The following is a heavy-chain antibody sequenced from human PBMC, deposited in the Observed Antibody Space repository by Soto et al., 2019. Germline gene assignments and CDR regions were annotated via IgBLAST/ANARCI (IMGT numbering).Heavy chain of an antibody. Sequence: GASVKVSCKASGYTFTSYAMHWVRQAPGQRLEWMGWINAGNGNTKYSQKFQGRVTITRDTSASTAYMELSSLRSEDTAVYYCTRDELELRPGDALYFYYGMDVWGQGTTVTVSS. CDR3: TRDELELRPGDALYFYYGMDV. J-gene: IGHJ6*02. D-gene: IGHD1-7*01. V-gene: IGHV1-3*01. CDR1: GYTFTSYA. CDR2: INAGNGNT.